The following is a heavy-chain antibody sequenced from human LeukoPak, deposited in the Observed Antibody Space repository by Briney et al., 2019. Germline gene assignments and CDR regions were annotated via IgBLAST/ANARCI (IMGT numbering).Heavy chain of an antibody. CDR2: ISYDGSNK. V-gene: IGHV3-30-3*01. CDR1: GFTFSSYA. CDR3: ARDRFLEWPGCLDP. J-gene: IGHJ5*02. Sequence: GGSLRLSCAASGFTFSSYAMHWVRQAPGKGLEWVAVISYDGSNKYYTDSVKGRFTISRDNSKNTLYLQMNSLRTEDTAVYYCARDRFLEWPGCLDPWGQGTLVTVSS. D-gene: IGHD3-3*01.